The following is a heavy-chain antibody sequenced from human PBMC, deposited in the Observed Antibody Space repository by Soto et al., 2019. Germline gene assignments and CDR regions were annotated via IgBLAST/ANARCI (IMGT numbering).Heavy chain of an antibody. CDR1: GGTFRNYP. Sequence: QVQVVQSGTEVKKPGSSVKVSCKASGGTFRNYPINWVRQAPGPGLEWMGSIFPLTDIPDYSQNFQARLTISADKSTSTAYMELSSLTSDDTAMYFCARGPLVVLNYFESWGQGTLVTVSS. V-gene: IGHV1-69*02. J-gene: IGHJ4*02. CDR2: IFPLTDIP. CDR3: ARGPLVVLNYFES.